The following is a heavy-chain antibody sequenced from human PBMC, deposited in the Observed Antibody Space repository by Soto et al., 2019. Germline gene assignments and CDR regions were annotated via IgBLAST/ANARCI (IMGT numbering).Heavy chain of an antibody. D-gene: IGHD4-17*01. CDR1: GFTFDDYA. J-gene: IGHJ4*02. CDR3: AKETYGDYGLDY. CDR2: ISWNSGSI. Sequence: EVQLVESGGGLVQPGRSLRLSCAASGFTFDDYAMHWVRQAPGKGLEWVSGISWNSGSIGYADSVKGRFTISRDNAKNSLYLQMNSLRAEDTALYYCAKETYGDYGLDYWGQGTLVTFAS. V-gene: IGHV3-9*01.